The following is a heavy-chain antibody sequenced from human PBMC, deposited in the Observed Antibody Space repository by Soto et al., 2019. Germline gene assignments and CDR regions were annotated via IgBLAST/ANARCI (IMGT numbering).Heavy chain of an antibody. CDR2: INSVNDHT. CDR1: GYSFSTHA. Sequence: ASVKVSCKASGYSFSTHAMHWVRQAPGQGLEWVGWINSVNDHTIYSEKFQGRFTISRDDSKNTLYLQVNSLETEDTAVYYCATYGGNPMRSDYWGQGSLVTVSS. D-gene: IGHD2-15*01. J-gene: IGHJ4*02. V-gene: IGHV1-3*01. CDR3: ATYGGNPMRSDY.